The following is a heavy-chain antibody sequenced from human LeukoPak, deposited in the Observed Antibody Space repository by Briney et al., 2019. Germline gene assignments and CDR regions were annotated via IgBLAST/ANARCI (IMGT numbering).Heavy chain of an antibody. CDR2: ISSDGSNK. D-gene: IGHD6-13*01. CDR3: AKDAPSNSSSWSGPFDY. V-gene: IGHV3-30*18. CDR1: GFTFSSYW. J-gene: IGHJ4*02. Sequence: GGSLRLSCAASGFTFSSYWMSWVRQAPGKGLEWVAVISSDGSNKNYADPVKGRFTISRDNSKNTVYLQMNSLRAEDTAVYYCAKDAPSNSSSWSGPFDYWGQGTLVTVSS.